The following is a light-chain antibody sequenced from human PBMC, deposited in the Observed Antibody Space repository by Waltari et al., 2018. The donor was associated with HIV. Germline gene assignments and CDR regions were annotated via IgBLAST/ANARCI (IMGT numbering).Light chain of an antibody. J-gene: IGKJ1*01. Sequence: EVVLTQSPGTVSVSPGERATLSCRTSQSISNNLVWYQMKPGQAPRLVIYDASTRATGIPVRFIGSGSGTEFTLTIASLQSEDFAVYLCQQYNNWPRTFGQGTKVEI. CDR2: DAS. V-gene: IGKV3-15*01. CDR1: QSISNN. CDR3: QQYNNWPRT.